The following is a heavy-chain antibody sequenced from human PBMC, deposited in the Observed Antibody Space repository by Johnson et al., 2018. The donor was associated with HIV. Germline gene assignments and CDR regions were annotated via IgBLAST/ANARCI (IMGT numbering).Heavy chain of an antibody. D-gene: IGHD3-22*01. Sequence: VQLMESGGGLVQPGGSLRLSCAASGFTFDDFGMTWIRQAPGQGLEWVSGITWNGGGIGYADSVKGRFTISRDNSKNTLYLQMNSLRAEDTAVYYCAKDTYDSDAFDIWGQGTMVTVSS. J-gene: IGHJ3*02. CDR1: GFTFDDFG. CDR3: AKDTYDSDAFDI. V-gene: IGHV3-20*04. CDR2: ITWNGGGI.